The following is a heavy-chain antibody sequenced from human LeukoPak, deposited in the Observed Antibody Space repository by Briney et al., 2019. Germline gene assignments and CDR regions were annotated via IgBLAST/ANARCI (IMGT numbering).Heavy chain of an antibody. CDR2: ISYDGSNK. D-gene: IGHD3-22*01. Sequence: GGSLRLSCAASGFTFSIYGMHWVRQAPGKGLEWVAVISYDGSNKYYADSVKGRFTISRDNSKNTLYLQMNSLRAEDTAVYYCAKGRLYYDSSGYNYYFDYWGQGTLVTVSS. CDR3: AKGRLYYDSSGYNYYFDY. V-gene: IGHV3-30*18. J-gene: IGHJ4*02. CDR1: GFTFSIYG.